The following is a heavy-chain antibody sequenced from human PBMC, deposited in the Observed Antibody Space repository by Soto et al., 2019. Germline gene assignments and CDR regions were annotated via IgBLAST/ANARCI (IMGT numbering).Heavy chain of an antibody. CDR1: GGSISSGGYY. Sequence: SETLPLTCTVSGGSISSGGYYWSWIRKHPGKGLEWIGYIYYSGSTYYNPSLKSRVTISVDTSKNQFSLKLSSVTAADTAVYYCARGVLHYYDSSGYYPPGYYYYGMDVWGQGTTVTVSS. V-gene: IGHV4-31*03. CDR2: IYYSGST. D-gene: IGHD3-22*01. J-gene: IGHJ6*02. CDR3: ARGVLHYYDSSGYYPPGYYYYGMDV.